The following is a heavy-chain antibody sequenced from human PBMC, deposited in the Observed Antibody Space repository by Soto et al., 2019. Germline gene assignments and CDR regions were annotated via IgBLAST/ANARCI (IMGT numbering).Heavy chain of an antibody. D-gene: IGHD1-26*01. CDR3: ARYSGSYRRAFDI. CDR1: GFTFSDYY. CDR2: SRNKANSYSI. V-gene: IGHV3-72*01. J-gene: IGHJ3*02. Sequence: EVQLVESGGGLVQPGGSLRLSCAVSGFTFSDYYMDWVRQAPGKGLEWVGLSRNKANSYSIEYAASVKDRFTISRDDSKNSLYLQRNSLKTEDTAVYYCARYSGSYRRAFDIWGQGTMVTVSS.